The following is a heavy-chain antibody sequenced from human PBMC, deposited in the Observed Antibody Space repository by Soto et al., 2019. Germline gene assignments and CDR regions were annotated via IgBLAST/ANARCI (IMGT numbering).Heavy chain of an antibody. D-gene: IGHD5-18*01. J-gene: IGHJ5*02. CDR3: ARARVPPAGYSYSGWDNWFDP. CDR1: GGSISSYY. Sequence: PSETLSLTCTVSGGSISSYYWSWIRQPPGKGLEWIGYIYYSGSTNYNPSLKSRVTISVDTSKNQFSLKLSSVTAADTAVYYCARARVPPAGYSYSGWDNWFDPWGQGTLVTVSS. CDR2: IYYSGST. V-gene: IGHV4-59*01.